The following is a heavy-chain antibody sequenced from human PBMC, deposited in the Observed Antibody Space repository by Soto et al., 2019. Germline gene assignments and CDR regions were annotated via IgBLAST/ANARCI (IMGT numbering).Heavy chain of an antibody. D-gene: IGHD6-13*01. CDR2: ISYSGST. J-gene: IGHJ6*02. CDR1: GGSISSVDYY. CDR3: AREGVSSSWYYYYGMDV. V-gene: IGHV4-61*08. Sequence: SETLSLTCTVSGGSISSVDYYWSRIRQPPGKGLEWIGYISYSGSTNYSPSLKSRVTISVDTSKNQFSLKLTSVTAADTAVYYCAREGVSSSWYYYYGMDVWGQGTTVTVSS.